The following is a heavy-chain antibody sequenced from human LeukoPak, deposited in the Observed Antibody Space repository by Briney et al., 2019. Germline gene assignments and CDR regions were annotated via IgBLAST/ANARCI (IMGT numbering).Heavy chain of an antibody. CDR1: GFTFSDYY. V-gene: IGHV3-23*01. J-gene: IGHJ4*02. D-gene: IGHD4-11*01. CDR2: ISGSGGST. CDR3: AKGGDYPFDY. Sequence: GGSLRLSCAASGFTFSDYYMSWIRQAPGKGLEWVSAISGSGGSTYYADSVKGRFTISRDNSKNTLYLQMNSLRAEDTAVYYCAKGGDYPFDYWGQGTLVTVSS.